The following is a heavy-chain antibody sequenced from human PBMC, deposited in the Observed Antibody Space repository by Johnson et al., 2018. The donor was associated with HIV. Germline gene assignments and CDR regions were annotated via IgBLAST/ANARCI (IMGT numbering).Heavy chain of an antibody. V-gene: IGHV3-7*05. CDR3: ATGSLVVVGADGLLQLHDAFDI. J-gene: IGHJ3*02. CDR1: GFTCSSYW. CDR2: IKQDGSEK. D-gene: IGHD2-15*01. Sequence: VQLVESGGGLVQPGGSLRLSCAASGFTCSSYWMSWVRQAPGKGLEWVANIKQDGSEKYYVDSVKGRFTISRDKSKNTLYLQMNGLRAEDSAVYYCATGSLVVVGADGLLQLHDAFDIWGRGTKVTVSS.